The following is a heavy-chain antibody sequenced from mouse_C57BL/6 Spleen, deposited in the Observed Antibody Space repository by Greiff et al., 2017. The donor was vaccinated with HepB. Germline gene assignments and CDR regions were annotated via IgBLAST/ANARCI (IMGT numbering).Heavy chain of an antibody. D-gene: IGHD4-1*01. Sequence: QVQLKQPGAELVMPGASVKLSCKASGYTFTSYWMHWVKQRPGQGLEWIGEIDPSDSYTNYNQKFKGKSTLTVDKSSSTAYMQLSSLTSEDSAVYYCARVLPTGTWYFDVWGTGTTVTVSS. CDR3: ARVLPTGTWYFDV. V-gene: IGHV1-69*01. CDR2: IDPSDSYT. J-gene: IGHJ1*03. CDR1: GYTFTSYW.